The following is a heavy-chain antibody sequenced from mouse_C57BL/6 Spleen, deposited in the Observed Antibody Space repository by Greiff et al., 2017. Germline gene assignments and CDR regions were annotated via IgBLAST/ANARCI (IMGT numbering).Heavy chain of an antibody. Sequence: QVQLQQPGAELVKPGASVKLSCKASGYTFTSYWMHWVKQRPGQGLEWIGMIHPNSGSTNYNEKFKSKATLTVDKSSSTAYMQLSSLTSEDSAVYYCARRDLVYAMDYWGQGTSVTVSS. CDR2: IHPNSGST. D-gene: IGHD2-10*02. CDR3: ARRDLVYAMDY. J-gene: IGHJ4*01. V-gene: IGHV1-64*01. CDR1: GYTFTSYW.